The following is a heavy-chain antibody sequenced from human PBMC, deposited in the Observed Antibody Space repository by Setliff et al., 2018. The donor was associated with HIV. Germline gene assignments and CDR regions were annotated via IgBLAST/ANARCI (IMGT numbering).Heavy chain of an antibody. CDR1: GGSISSSRYY. V-gene: IGHV4-39*01. D-gene: IGHD6-13*01. J-gene: IGHJ6*03. Sequence: SETLSLTCTVSGGSISSSRYYWGWIRQPPGKGLEWSGSIDYRGSTYYNPSLKSRVTISVDTSKNQFSLKLRSVTAADTALYYCARGRYRSRWYASDHYYIDVWGKGTMVTVSS. CDR2: IDYRGST. CDR3: ARGRYRSRWYASDHYYIDV.